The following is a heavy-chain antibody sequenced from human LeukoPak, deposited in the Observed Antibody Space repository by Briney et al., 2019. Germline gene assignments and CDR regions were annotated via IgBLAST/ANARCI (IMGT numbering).Heavy chain of an antibody. Sequence: GGSLRLSCAASGFTFSSYAMHWVRQAPGKGLEWVSFISSGSTYISYADSVKGRFTISRDNAKNSLYLQMNSLRAEDTAVYYCARDNNVATIGGFDYWARESWSPSPQ. V-gene: IGHV3-21*01. CDR3: ARDNNVATIGGFDY. CDR1: GFTFSSYA. D-gene: IGHD5-12*01. J-gene: IGHJ4*02. CDR2: ISSGSTYI.